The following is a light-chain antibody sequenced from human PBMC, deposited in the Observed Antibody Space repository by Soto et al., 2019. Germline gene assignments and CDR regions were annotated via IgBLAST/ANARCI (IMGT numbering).Light chain of an antibody. CDR1: QSVHSSH. CDR2: GAS. Sequence: EIVLTQSPCTLSLSPGKRATLSCWASQSVHSSHLAWYQQRPGQPPRLLIYGASSRATGIPDRFSGSGSGTVFTLTISRLEPEDFAVYFCQQYDSSPTTFGQGTKVDIK. CDR3: QQYDSSPTT. J-gene: IGKJ1*01. V-gene: IGKV3-20*01.